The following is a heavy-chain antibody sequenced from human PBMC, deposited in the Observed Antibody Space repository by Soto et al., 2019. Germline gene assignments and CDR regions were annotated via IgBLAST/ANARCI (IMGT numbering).Heavy chain of an antibody. CDR2: IYSGST. V-gene: IGHV4-39*01. CDR3: ARRGSSSWYGY. D-gene: IGHD6-13*01. CDR1: GGSISSSSYY. J-gene: IGHJ4*02. Sequence: QLQLQESGPGLVKPSETVSLTCTVSGGSISSSSYYWGWIRQPPGKGLEWIGSIYSGSTYYNPSLKSRVTISVDTSKNQFSLKLSSVTAADTAVYYCARRGSSSWYGYWGQGTLVTVSS.